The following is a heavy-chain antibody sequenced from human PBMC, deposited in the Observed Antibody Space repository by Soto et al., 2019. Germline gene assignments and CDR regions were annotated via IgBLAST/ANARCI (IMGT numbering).Heavy chain of an antibody. D-gene: IGHD3-3*01. Sequence: EVQLVESGGGLIQPGRSLRLSCAASGFTFDDHAMHWVRQAPGEGLEWVSGISWNSGTIGYADSVKGRFTISRDNAKNSLSLEMNSLRDEDTALYYCAKDVTGDFWTGYYGFYYGLDVWGQGTTVTVSS. CDR2: ISWNSGTI. CDR3: AKDVTGDFWTGYYGFYYGLDV. J-gene: IGHJ6*02. CDR1: GFTFDDHA. V-gene: IGHV3-9*01.